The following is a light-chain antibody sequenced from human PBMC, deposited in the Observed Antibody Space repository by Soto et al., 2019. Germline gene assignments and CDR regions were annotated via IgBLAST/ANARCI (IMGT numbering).Light chain of an antibody. J-gene: IGKJ1*01. CDR2: KAS. Sequence: DIQMTQSPSTLSGSVGDRITITCRASQTISSWLAWYQQKPGKAPKLLIYKASTLKSGVPSRFSGSGSGTEFTLTISSLQPDDFATYYCQQAKNFPWTFGQGTKVDIK. CDR1: QTISSW. CDR3: QQAKNFPWT. V-gene: IGKV1-5*03.